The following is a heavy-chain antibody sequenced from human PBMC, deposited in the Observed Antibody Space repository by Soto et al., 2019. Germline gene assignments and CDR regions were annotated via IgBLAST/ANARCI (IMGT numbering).Heavy chain of an antibody. J-gene: IGHJ4*02. CDR3: SGVFLEGNDRDY. V-gene: IGHV3-23*01. D-gene: IGHD3-3*01. Sequence: EVQLLESGGGLVQPGGSLRLSCAASGFTFSSFAMSWVRQAPGKGLEWVSGISRRGDSTYYGDSVKGRFTISTHNSNNTLYLQMNNLRAEDTPVYYCSGVFLEGNDRDYWGQGTLVTVSS. CDR2: ISRRGDST. CDR1: GFTFSSFA.